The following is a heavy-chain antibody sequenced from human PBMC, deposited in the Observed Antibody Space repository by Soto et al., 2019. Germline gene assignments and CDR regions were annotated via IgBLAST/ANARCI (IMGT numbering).Heavy chain of an antibody. CDR1: GYTFTSYG. Sequence: GASVKVSCKASGYTFTSYGISWVRQAPGQGLEWMGWISAYNGNTNYAQKLQGRVTMTTDTSTSTAYMELRSLRSDDTAVYYCARTAKLRYFDWADDPLDAFDIWGQGTMVTVSS. V-gene: IGHV1-18*01. J-gene: IGHJ3*02. CDR2: ISAYNGNT. CDR3: ARTAKLRYFDWADDPLDAFDI. D-gene: IGHD3-9*01.